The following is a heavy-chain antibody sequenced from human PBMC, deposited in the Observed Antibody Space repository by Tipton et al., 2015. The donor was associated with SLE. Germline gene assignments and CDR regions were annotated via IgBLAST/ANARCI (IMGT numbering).Heavy chain of an antibody. Sequence: SLRLSCAASGFTFSNAWMSWVRQAPGKGLEWVGRIKSKTDGGTTDYAAPVKGRFTISRDDSKTLAYLQMHDLKAEDSAVYFCSRAHLHGGKYYFDFWGQGTLVTVSS. D-gene: IGHD3-16*01. J-gene: IGHJ4*02. CDR2: IKSKTDGGTT. CDR1: GFTFSNAW. CDR3: SRAHLHGGKYYFDF. V-gene: IGHV3-15*01.